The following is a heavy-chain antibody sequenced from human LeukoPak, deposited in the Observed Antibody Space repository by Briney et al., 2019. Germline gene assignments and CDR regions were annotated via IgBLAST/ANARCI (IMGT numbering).Heavy chain of an antibody. D-gene: IGHD2-2*01. V-gene: IGHV4-34*01. CDR3: ARGRGYCSSTSCYDFDY. CDR2: INHSGST. Sequence: SETLSLTCAVYGGSFGGYYWSWIRQPPGKGLEWIGEINHSGSTNYNPSLKSRVTISVDTSKNQFSLKLSSVTAADTAVYYCARGRGYCSSTSCYDFDYWGQGTLVTVSS. J-gene: IGHJ4*02. CDR1: GGSFGGYY.